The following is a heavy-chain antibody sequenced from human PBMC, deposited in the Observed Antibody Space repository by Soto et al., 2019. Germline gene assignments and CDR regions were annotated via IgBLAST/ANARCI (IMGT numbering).Heavy chain of an antibody. J-gene: IGHJ4*02. CDR3: ARCRAAFGFDS. Sequence: QVQLQESGPGLVEPSQTLSLTCSVSGGFISRGGYYWSWIRQLPGKGLEWIGYIHYRGSTYYNPYLKSRGSISVDMSKNQLSLNLTTVTAEDTAVYYCARCRAAFGFDSWGQGTLVTVSS. CDR2: IHYRGST. CDR1: GGFISRGGYY. D-gene: IGHD2-15*01. V-gene: IGHV4-31*03.